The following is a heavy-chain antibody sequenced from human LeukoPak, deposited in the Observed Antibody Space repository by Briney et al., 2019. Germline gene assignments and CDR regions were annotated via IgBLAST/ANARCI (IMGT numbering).Heavy chain of an antibody. CDR2: ISSSSSYI. CDR3: ARDLGPPALYSSASDY. CDR1: GSTFSSYS. Sequence: NPGGSLRLSCAASGSTFSSYSMNWVRQAPGKGLEWVSSISSSSSYIYYADSVKGRFTISRDNAKNSLYLQMNSLRAEDTAVYYCARDLGPPALYSSASDYWGQGTLVTVSS. D-gene: IGHD6-19*01. J-gene: IGHJ4*02. V-gene: IGHV3-21*01.